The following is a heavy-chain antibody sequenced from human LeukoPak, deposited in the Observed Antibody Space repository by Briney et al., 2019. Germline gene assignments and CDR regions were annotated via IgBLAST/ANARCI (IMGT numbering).Heavy chain of an antibody. CDR3: AKDFWEMSTTDY. CDR1: GFTFSSYG. V-gene: IGHV3-30*19. Sequence: GGSLRLSCAASGFTFSSYGMHWVRQAPGKGLEWVAVISYDGSNKYYADSVKGRFTISRDNSKNTLYLQVDSLRAEDTAVYYCAKDFWEMSTTDYWGQGTLVTVSS. J-gene: IGHJ4*02. D-gene: IGHD5-24*01. CDR2: ISYDGSNK.